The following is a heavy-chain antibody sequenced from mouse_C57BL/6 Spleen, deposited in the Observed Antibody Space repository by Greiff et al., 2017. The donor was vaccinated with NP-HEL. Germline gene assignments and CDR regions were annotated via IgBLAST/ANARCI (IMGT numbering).Heavy chain of an antibody. CDR2: ISSKSSNDAT. J-gene: IGHJ1*03. D-gene: IGHD2-3*01. V-gene: IGHV10-3*01. CDR1: GFTFNTYA. CDR3: VRTDDYGYYDWYFDV. Sequence: EVQRVESGGGLVQPKGSLKLSCAASGFTFNTYAMHWVRQAPGKGLEGVARISSKSSNDATYYDDSVKERVNISRDDSQSMIHLKMNNLITDDTAMYYCVRTDDYGYYDWYFDVWGTGTTVTVSS.